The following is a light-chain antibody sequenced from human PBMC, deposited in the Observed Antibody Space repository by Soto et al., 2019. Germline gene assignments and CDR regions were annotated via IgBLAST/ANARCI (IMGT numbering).Light chain of an antibody. Sequence: QPVLTQSPSASASLGASVKLTCPLSSGHSNYAIAWHQQQPEKGPRYLMKLNRDGSHSKGDGIPKRFSCSSSGAERYLTIAGLQSEDEADYYCQTWGTGIVIFGGGTQLTVL. J-gene: IGLJ2*01. CDR2: LNRDGSH. CDR3: QTWGTGIVI. CDR1: SGHSNYA. V-gene: IGLV4-69*01.